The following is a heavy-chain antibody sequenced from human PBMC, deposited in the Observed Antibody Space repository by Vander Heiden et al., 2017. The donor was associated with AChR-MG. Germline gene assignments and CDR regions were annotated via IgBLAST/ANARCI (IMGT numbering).Heavy chain of an antibody. Sequence: QVQLVESGGGVVQPGRSLRLSCAASGFTFSSYGMHWVRQAPGKGLEWVAVIWYDGSNKYYADSVKGRFTISRDNSKNTLYLQMNSLRAEDTAVYYCARRGRPAYYYYMDVWGKGTTVTVSS. CDR2: IWYDGSNK. V-gene: IGHV3-33*01. D-gene: IGHD3-10*01. J-gene: IGHJ6*03. CDR3: ARRGRPAYYYYMDV. CDR1: GFTFSSYG.